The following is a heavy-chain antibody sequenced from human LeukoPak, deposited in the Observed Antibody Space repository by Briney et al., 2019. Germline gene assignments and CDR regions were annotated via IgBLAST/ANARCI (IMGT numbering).Heavy chain of an antibody. CDR1: GGSISSGGYY. D-gene: IGHD3-9*01. CDR2: IYYSGST. CDR3: ARGSSHYDILTGCYVYYFDY. V-gene: IGHV4-31*03. J-gene: IGHJ4*02. Sequence: SSQTLSLTCTVSGGSISSGGYYWSWIRRHPGKGLEWIGYIYYSGSTYYNPSLKSRVTISVGTSKNQFSLKLSSVTAADTAVYYCARGSSHYDILTGCYVYYFDYWGQGTLVTVSS.